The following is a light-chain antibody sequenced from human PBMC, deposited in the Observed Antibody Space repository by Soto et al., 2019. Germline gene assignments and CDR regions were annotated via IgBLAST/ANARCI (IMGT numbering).Light chain of an antibody. Sequence: DIQMTQSPSTLSASVGDRVTITCRASQSISRWLAWYQQRPGKAPKVLIFDASILESGVPSRFSGSGFGTEFTLTISSLQPDDFATYYFQTHNNYFTWTCGQGTKVEVK. CDR2: DAS. CDR1: QSISRW. J-gene: IGKJ1*01. V-gene: IGKV1-5*01. CDR3: QTHNNYFTWT.